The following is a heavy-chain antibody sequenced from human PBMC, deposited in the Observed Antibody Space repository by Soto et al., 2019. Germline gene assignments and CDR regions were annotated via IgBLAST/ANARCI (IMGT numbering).Heavy chain of an antibody. CDR2: IYYSGST. CDR1: GGSISSSSYY. Sequence: QLQLQESGPGLVKPSETLSLTCTVSGGSISSSSYYWGWIRQPPGKGLEWIGSIYYSGSTYYNPSLKSRVTISVDTSKNQFSLKLSSVTAADTAVYYCARQETWVVGALGCWFDPWGQGTLVTVSS. V-gene: IGHV4-39*01. D-gene: IGHD1-26*01. CDR3: ARQETWVVGALGCWFDP. J-gene: IGHJ5*02.